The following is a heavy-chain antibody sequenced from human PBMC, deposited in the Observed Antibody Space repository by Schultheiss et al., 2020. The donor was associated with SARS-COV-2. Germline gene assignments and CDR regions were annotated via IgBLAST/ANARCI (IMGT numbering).Heavy chain of an antibody. J-gene: IGHJ6*02. CDR1: GGSISSTSYY. CDR2: INYSGST. V-gene: IGHV4-39*01. D-gene: IGHD2-15*01. CDR3: ARGSSGYYYGMDV. Sequence: SETLSLTCTVSGGSISSTSYYWAWIRQPPGKGLEWIGSINYSGSTYYNPSLESRVTISVDTSKKQFSLKLSSVTAADTAVYYCARGSSGYYYGMDVWGQGTTVTVSS.